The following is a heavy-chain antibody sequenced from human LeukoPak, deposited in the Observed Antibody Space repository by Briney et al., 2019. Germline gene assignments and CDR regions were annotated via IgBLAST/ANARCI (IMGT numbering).Heavy chain of an antibody. CDR3: ARGGRALDY. J-gene: IGHJ4*02. Sequence: PSETLSLTCAVYGGSFSGYYWSWIRQPPGNGLEWIGEINHSGSTNYNPSLKSRVTISVDTSKNQFSLKLSSVTAADTAVYYCARGGRALDYWGQGTLVTVSS. CDR1: GGSFSGYY. CDR2: INHSGST. V-gene: IGHV4-34*01. D-gene: IGHD2-15*01.